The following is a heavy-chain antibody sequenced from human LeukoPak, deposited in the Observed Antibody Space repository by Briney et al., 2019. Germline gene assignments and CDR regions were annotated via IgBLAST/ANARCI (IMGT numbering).Heavy chain of an antibody. Sequence: SETLSLTCTVSGGSISSSGYCWGWIRQPPGKGLEWIGSIDYSGNTNYNPSLKSRVTISVDTSKNQFSLKLSSVTAADTAVYYCARRYGEIDYWGQGTLVTVSS. CDR2: IDYSGNT. J-gene: IGHJ4*02. CDR3: ARRYGEIDY. CDR1: GGSISSSGYC. V-gene: IGHV4-39*07. D-gene: IGHD3-9*01.